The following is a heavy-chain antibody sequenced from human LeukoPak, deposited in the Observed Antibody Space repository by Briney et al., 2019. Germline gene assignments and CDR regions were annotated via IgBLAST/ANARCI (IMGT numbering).Heavy chain of an antibody. J-gene: IGHJ4*02. D-gene: IGHD2-2*01. Sequence: SVKVSCKASGYTFTGYYMHWVRQAPGQGLEWMGWSNPNSGGTNYAQKFQGRGTMTRDTSISTAYMELSRQRSDDTAVYYCARDLLSVAATPDYWGQGTLVTVSS. CDR2: SNPNSGGT. CDR3: ARDLLSVAATPDY. CDR1: GYTFTGYY. V-gene: IGHV1-2*02.